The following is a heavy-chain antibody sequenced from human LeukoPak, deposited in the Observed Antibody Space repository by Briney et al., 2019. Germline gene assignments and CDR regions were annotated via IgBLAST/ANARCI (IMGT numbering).Heavy chain of an antibody. D-gene: IGHD6-13*01. Sequence: ASVKISCKASGYTLTDYYINWVRQAPGQGLEWMGWINPNSGDTNYAQKFQGRVTMTRDTSISTAYMELSSLRSDDTAVYYCARGLVDSSSWYREDWFDPWGQGTLVTVSS. V-gene: IGHV1-2*02. J-gene: IGHJ5*02. CDR2: INPNSGDT. CDR3: ARGLVDSSSWYREDWFDP. CDR1: GYTLTDYY.